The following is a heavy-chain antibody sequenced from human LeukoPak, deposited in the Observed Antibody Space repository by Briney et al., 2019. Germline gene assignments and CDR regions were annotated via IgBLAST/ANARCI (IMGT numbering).Heavy chain of an antibody. CDR2: ISSSSSTI. CDR1: GFTFSSYS. D-gene: IGHD4-17*01. V-gene: IGHV3-48*04. J-gene: IGHJ4*02. CDR3: ARVATVDY. Sequence: EGSLRLSCAASGFTFSSYSMNWVRQAPGKGLEWVSYISSSSSTIYYADSVKGRFTISRDNAKNSLYLQMNSLRAEDTAVYYCARVATVDYWGQGTLVTVSS.